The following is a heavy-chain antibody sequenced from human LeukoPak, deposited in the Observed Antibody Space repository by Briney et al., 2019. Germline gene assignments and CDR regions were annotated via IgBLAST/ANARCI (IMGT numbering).Heavy chain of an antibody. V-gene: IGHV4-4*07. CDR2: IYSSGST. CDR3: ARGRYDDSSGYYDY. J-gene: IGHJ4*02. D-gene: IGHD3-22*01. CDR1: GDSISSYH. Sequence: PSETLSLTCSVSGDSISSYHWSWILQSAGKGLEWIGLIYSSGSTNYNPSLKSRVTMSLDTSKNQFSLRLSSVTAADTAVYYCARGRYDDSSGYYDYWGQGTLVTVSS.